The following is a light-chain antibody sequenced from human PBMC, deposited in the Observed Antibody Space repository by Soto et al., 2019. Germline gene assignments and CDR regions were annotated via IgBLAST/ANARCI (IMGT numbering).Light chain of an antibody. CDR3: QQYNSYSWT. J-gene: IGKJ1*01. CDR2: KAS. V-gene: IGKV1-5*03. CDR1: QSISSW. Sequence: DIQMTQSPSTLSASVGDRVTIHCRASQSISSWLAWYQQKPGKAPKLLIYKASSLESGVPSRFSGSGSGTEFTLTISSLQPDDFATYYCQQYNSYSWTFGQGTKVDIK.